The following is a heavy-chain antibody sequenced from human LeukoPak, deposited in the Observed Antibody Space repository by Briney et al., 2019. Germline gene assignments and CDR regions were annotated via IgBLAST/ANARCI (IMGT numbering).Heavy chain of an antibody. J-gene: IGHJ4*02. D-gene: IGHD6-13*01. CDR3: ARVWGTYSMGFFFDS. Sequence: GGSLRLSCAASGFTFDDYAMHWVRQPPGKGLEWLSFISRNSGYMDYADSVKGRFTVSRDNADNSVYLPMNSLRPGDTAFYFLARVWGTYSMGFFFDSWGEGTLVTVSS. CDR2: ISRNSGYM. V-gene: IGHV3-9*01. CDR1: GFTFDDYA.